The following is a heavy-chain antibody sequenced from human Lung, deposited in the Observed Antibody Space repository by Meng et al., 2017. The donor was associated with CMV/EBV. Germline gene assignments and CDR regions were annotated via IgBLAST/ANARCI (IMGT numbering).Heavy chain of an antibody. D-gene: IGHD3-9*01. CDR1: GGSVSSGSYY. Sequence: SESLSLTCTVSGGSVSSGSYYWSWIRQPPGKGLEWIGYTYYSGSTNYNPSLKSRVTISVDTSKTQFSLKLSSVTAADTVVYYCAGGDRYFDWLLLVPDACAIWGQGTXVTVSS. V-gene: IGHV4-61*01. J-gene: IGHJ3*02. CDR2: TYYSGST. CDR3: AGGDRYFDWLLLVPDACAI.